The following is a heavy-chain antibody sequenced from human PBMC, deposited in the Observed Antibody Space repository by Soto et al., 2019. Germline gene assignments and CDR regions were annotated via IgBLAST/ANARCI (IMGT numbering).Heavy chain of an antibody. CDR2: IYYSGST. V-gene: IGHV4-59*01. J-gene: IGHJ3*02. CDR3: ARAPGRFGPGRDAFDI. Sequence: SETLSLTCTVSGGSISSYYWSWIRQPPGKGLEWIGYIYYSGSTNYNPSLKSRVTISVDTSKNQFSLKLSSVTAADTAVYYCARAPGRFGPGRDAFDIWGQGTMVTVSS. D-gene: IGHD3-16*01. CDR1: GGSISSYY.